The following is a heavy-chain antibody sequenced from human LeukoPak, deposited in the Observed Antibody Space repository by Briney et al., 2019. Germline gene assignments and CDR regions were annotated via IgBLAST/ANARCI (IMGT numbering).Heavy chain of an antibody. V-gene: IGHV4-39*07. J-gene: IGHJ4*02. CDR3: AQLHRL. CDR1: GGSISSSTFY. CDR2: LYYSGST. D-gene: IGHD1-7*01. Sequence: SETLSLTCTVSGGSISSSTFYWGWIRQPPGKGLEGIGRLYYSGSTYYNPSLKRRVTISVESVKNQFSLKLSSVTAADTAVYYCAQLHRLWGEGPLVSVSS.